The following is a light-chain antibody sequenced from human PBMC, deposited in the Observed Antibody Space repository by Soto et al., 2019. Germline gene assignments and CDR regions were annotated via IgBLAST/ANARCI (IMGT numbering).Light chain of an antibody. V-gene: IGKV3-20*01. CDR3: QQYGSSPS. CDR1: QSVSISC. Sequence: PWKRSSLSCRASQSVSISCLAWYQQKPGQAPRLLIYATSYRATGIPDRLSGSVSGTDFTLTISRLEPEDFAVYYCQQYGSSPSFGHGTKVDIK. J-gene: IGKJ1*01. CDR2: ATS.